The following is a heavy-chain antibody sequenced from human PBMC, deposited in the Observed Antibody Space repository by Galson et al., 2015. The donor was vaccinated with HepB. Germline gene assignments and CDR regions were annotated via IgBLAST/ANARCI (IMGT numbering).Heavy chain of an antibody. D-gene: IGHD3-10*01. CDR2: ISNGGSNN. CDR1: GFTFSTYT. CDR3: ARGGSTYYYGSGTYYKFDS. Sequence: SLRLSCAASGFTFSTYTMHWVRQAPGKGLEWVAVISNGGSNNYYADSVTSRFTISRDNSKNTLYLQMNSLRAEDTAVYYCARGGSTYYYGSGTYYKFDSWGQGTLVTVSS. V-gene: IGHV3-30-3*01. J-gene: IGHJ4*02.